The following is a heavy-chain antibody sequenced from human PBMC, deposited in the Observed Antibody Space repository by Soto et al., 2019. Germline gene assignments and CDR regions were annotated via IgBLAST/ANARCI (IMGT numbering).Heavy chain of an antibody. J-gene: IGHJ6*02. D-gene: IGHD2-15*01. V-gene: IGHV1-24*01. Sequence: ASVKVSCKVSGYTLTELSMHWVRQPPGKGLEWMGGFDPGDAETIYARRFQGRVTMTEDTSADTAYMELSSLRSEDTAVYYCAAGVVPYGMDVWGQGTTVTVSS. CDR2: FDPGDAET. CDR3: AAGVVPYGMDV. CDR1: GYTLTELS.